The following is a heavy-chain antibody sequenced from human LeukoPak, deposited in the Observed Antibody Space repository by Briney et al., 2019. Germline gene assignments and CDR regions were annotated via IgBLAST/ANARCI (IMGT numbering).Heavy chain of an antibody. J-gene: IGHJ4*02. Sequence: GSLRLSCAASGFTFSNHGMNWVRQAPGKGLEWIGSIYYSGSTYYNPSLKSRVTISVDTSKNQFSLKLSSVTAADTAVYYCARHTGRLWLDYWGQGTLVTVSS. CDR2: IYYSGST. V-gene: IGHV4-39*01. CDR3: ARHTGRLWLDY. D-gene: IGHD5-18*01. CDR1: GFTFSNHG.